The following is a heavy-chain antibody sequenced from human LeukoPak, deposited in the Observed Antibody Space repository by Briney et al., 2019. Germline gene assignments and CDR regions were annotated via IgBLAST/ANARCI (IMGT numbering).Heavy chain of an antibody. J-gene: IGHJ4*02. D-gene: IGHD5-12*01. CDR2: ISSSSSYI. CDR1: GFTFSSYS. Sequence: GGSLRLSCAASGFTFSSYSMNWVRQAPGKGLEWVSSISSSSSYIYYADSVKGRFTISRDNAKNSLYLQMNSLRAEDTAVYYCARVTSGYAASFDYWGQGTPVTVSS. V-gene: IGHV3-21*01. CDR3: ARVTSGYAASFDY.